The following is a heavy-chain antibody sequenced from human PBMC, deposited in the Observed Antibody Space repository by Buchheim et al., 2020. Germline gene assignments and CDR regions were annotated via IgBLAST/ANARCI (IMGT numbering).Heavy chain of an antibody. CDR2: ISGSGTIT. CDR1: GFTFSNYA. D-gene: IGHD6-19*01. Sequence: EVHLLESGGGLVQPGGSLRLSCAASGFTFSNYALSWVSQAPGKGLECVSGISGSGTITHYANSVKGRFTISRDNSKNTLYLQMYSLRAEDTAIYYCAQDEAVGLPFHYWGQGTL. V-gene: IGHV3-23*01. J-gene: IGHJ4*02. CDR3: AQDEAVGLPFHY.